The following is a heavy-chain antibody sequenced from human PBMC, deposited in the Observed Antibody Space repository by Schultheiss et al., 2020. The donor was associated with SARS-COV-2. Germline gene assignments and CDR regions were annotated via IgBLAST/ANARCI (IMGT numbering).Heavy chain of an antibody. Sequence: SETLSLTCAVSGYSISSGYYWGWIRQPPGKGLEWIGSIYHSGSTYYNPSLKSRVTISVDTSKNQFSLKLSSVTAADTAVYYCARERSPDYSNYYFDYWGQGTLVTVSS. D-gene: IGHD4-11*01. CDR2: IYHSGST. CDR3: ARERSPDYSNYYFDY. CDR1: GYSISSGYY. V-gene: IGHV4-38-2*02. J-gene: IGHJ4*02.